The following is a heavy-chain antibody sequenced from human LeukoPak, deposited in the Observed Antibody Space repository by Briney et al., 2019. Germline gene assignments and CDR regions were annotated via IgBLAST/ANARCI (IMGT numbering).Heavy chain of an antibody. CDR3: ARQHGSGSYYSRAIDY. J-gene: IGHJ4*02. V-gene: IGHV5-51*01. D-gene: IGHD3-10*01. Sequence: GESLKISCEASGYSFTTYWIGWVRQMPGKGLEWMGVFYPGDSDTRYSPSFQGQVTISADKSINTAYLQWSSLKASDTAMYYCARQHGSGSYYSRAIDYWGQGTLVTVSS. CDR2: FYPGDSDT. CDR1: GYSFTTYW.